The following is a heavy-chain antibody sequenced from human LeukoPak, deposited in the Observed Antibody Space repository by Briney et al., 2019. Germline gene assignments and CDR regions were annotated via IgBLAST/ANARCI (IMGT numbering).Heavy chain of an antibody. D-gene: IGHD3-22*01. J-gene: IGHJ4*02. CDR1: GSTFTGYY. Sequence: GASVKVSCKASGSTFTGYYIHWARQAPGQGLEWMGWINPNSGGTNYGQKFQGRVTMTRETSITTVYMELSSLRSEDTAVYYCARDRLYYDSSGSHYFDYWGQGTLVTVSS. V-gene: IGHV1-2*02. CDR3: ARDRLYYDSSGSHYFDY. CDR2: INPNSGGT.